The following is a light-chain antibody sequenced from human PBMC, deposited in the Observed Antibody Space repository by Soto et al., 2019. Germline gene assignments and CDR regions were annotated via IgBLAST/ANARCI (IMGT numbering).Light chain of an antibody. Sequence: EVELTQSPGTLSLSPGERATLSCRASQSVSSSHLAWYQQKRGQAPRLLIYGASSRATGTPDRFSGSGSGTDFTLTINRLEPEDFALYYCQQYGSSPPTFGQGTKVDIK. J-gene: IGKJ1*01. V-gene: IGKV3-20*01. CDR2: GAS. CDR3: QQYGSSPPT. CDR1: QSVSSSH.